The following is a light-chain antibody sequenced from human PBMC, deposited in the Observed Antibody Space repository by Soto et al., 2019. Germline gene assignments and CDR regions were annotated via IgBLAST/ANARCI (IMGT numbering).Light chain of an antibody. CDR2: DSS. J-gene: IGKJ1*01. CDR3: HQRRSWPRT. Sequence: EIVLTQSPATLSWSPGERATLSCRASQTVFSRLAWYQHKPGQAPRLLIYDSSNRATGIPARFSGSGSGTDFTLTIDSLEPEDFAVYYCHQRRSWPRTFGQGTKVEI. V-gene: IGKV3-11*01. CDR1: QTVFSR.